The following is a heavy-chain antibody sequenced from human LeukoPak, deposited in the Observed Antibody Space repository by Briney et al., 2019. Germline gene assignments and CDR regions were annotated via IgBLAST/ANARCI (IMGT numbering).Heavy chain of an antibody. CDR3: AREIHPAAAEAD. CDR1: GGSISSSSYH. Sequence: SETLSLTCAVSGGSISSSSYHWGWIRQPPGTGLEWIGSMSYSGNSYHNPSVKSRVTISKDTSKSQFSLRLSSVTAADTAVYYCAREIHPAAAEADWGQGILVTVSS. J-gene: IGHJ4*02. CDR2: MSYSGNS. D-gene: IGHD6-13*01. V-gene: IGHV4-39*07.